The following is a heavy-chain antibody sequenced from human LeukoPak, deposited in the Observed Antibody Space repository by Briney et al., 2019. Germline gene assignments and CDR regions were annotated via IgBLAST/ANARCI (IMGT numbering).Heavy chain of an antibody. V-gene: IGHV3-23*01. D-gene: IGHD3-10*01. CDR3: AKKVTGSYNNPLDY. J-gene: IGHJ4*02. CDR2: ISNSGGST. Sequence: GGSLRLSCAASGFTFSSYAMTWVRQAPGKGLEWVSGISNSGGSTYYADSVKGRFTISRDNSKNTLYLQMNSLTAEDTAVYYCAKKVTGSYNNPLDYWGQGTLVTVSS. CDR1: GFTFSSYA.